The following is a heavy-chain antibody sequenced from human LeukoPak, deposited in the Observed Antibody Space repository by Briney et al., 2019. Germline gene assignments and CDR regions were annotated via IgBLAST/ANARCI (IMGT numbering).Heavy chain of an antibody. CDR3: ARGGYCSSTSCYAGPWFDP. J-gene: IGHJ5*02. V-gene: IGHV4-30-4*01. D-gene: IGHD2-2*01. CDR1: GGSISSGGYY. CDR2: IYYSGST. Sequence: SQTLSLTCTVSGGSISSGGYYWSWIRQPPGTGLEWIGYIYYSGSTYYNPSLKSRVTISVDTSKNQFSLKLSSVTAADTAVYYCARGGYCSSTSCYAGPWFDPWGQGTLVTVSS.